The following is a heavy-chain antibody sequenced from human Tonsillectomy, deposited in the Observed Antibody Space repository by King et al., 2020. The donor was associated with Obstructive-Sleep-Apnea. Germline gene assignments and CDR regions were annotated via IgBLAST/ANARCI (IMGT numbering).Heavy chain of an antibody. J-gene: IGHJ4*02. Sequence: EQLVQSGGGLVQPGGSLRLSCAASGFTVSSNYMSWVRQAPGKGLEWVSVIYSGGSTYYADSVTGRFTISRHNSKNTLYLQMNSLRAEDTAVYYCARDSSSSWFSFFDYWGQGTLVTVSS. D-gene: IGHD6-13*01. V-gene: IGHV3-53*04. CDR3: ARDSSSSWFSFFDY. CDR2: IYSGGST. CDR1: GFTVSSNY.